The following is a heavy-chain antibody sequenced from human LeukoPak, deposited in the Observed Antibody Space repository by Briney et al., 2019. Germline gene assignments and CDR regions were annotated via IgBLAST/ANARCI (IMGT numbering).Heavy chain of an antibody. V-gene: IGHV1-2*02. CDR1: GYTFTGYY. Sequence: ASVKVSCKASGYTFTGYYMHWVRQAPGQGLEWMGWINPNSGGTNYAQKFQGRVTMTRDTSISAAYMELSRLRSDDTAVYYCARAGVRGYYYYYMDVWGKGTTVTVSS. J-gene: IGHJ6*03. CDR3: ARAGVRGYYYYYMDV. D-gene: IGHD3-16*02. CDR2: INPNSGGT.